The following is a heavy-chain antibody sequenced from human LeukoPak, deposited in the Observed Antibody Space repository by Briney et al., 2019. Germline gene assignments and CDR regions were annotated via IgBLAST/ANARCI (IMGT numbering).Heavy chain of an antibody. CDR2: MNPNSGNT. D-gene: IGHD3-22*01. Sequence: ASVKVSCKASGYTFTSYDINWVRQATGQGLEWVGWMNPNSGNTGYAQKFQGRVTMTRNTSISTAYMELSSLRSEDTAVYYCARGRNAQVVVVITTVVFDYWGQGTLVTVSS. CDR3: ARGRNAQVVVVITTVVFDY. V-gene: IGHV1-8*01. CDR1: GYTFTSYD. J-gene: IGHJ4*02.